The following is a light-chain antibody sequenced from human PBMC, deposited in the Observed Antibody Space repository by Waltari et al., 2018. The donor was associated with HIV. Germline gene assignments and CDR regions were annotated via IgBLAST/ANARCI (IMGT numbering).Light chain of an antibody. Sequence: DIQMTQSPSYLSASVGDRVTITCRASQHINNYVSWYQQKPGKAPKLLMYSASSLQSAVPPRFSGSGYGTDFTLTISNLQPDDFGTYYCHQSYNNPFTFGVGTKVEIK. CDR1: QHINNY. CDR2: SAS. J-gene: IGKJ4*01. V-gene: IGKV1-39*01. CDR3: HQSYNNPFT.